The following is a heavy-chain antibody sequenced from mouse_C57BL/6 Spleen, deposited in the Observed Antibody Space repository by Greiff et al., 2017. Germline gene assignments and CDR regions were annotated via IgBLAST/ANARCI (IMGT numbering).Heavy chain of an antibody. J-gene: IGHJ1*03. CDR2: IYPGDGDT. V-gene: IGHV1-80*01. D-gene: IGHD2-4*01. CDR1: GYAFSSYW. Sequence: QVQLQQSGAELVKPGASVKISCKASGYAFSSYWMNWVKQRPGKGLEWIGQIYPGDGDTNYNGKFKGKATLTADKSSSTAYMQLSSLTSEDSAVYFCARVYDYPLGYFDVWGTGTTVTVSS. CDR3: ARVYDYPLGYFDV.